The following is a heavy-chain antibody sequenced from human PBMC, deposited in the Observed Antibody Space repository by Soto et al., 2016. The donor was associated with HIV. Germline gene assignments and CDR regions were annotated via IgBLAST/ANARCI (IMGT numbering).Heavy chain of an antibody. J-gene: IGHJ4*02. CDR3: ARETVAGSFDY. CDR1: GFTFSTYA. D-gene: IGHD6-19*01. V-gene: IGHV3-30*04. Sequence: VQLVESGGGVVQPGKSLRLSCAASGFTFSTYAMHWVRQAPGKGLEWVTLISYDGSNKYYADSVKGRFTISRDNSKNTLYLQMNSLRAEDMAVYYCARETVAGSFDYWGQGTLVYRLL. CDR2: ISYDGSNK.